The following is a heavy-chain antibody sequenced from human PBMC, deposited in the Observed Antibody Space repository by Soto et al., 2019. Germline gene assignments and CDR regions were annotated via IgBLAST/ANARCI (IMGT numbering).Heavy chain of an antibody. V-gene: IGHV5-51*01. CDR1: GYSFTSYW. J-gene: IGHJ6*02. CDR3: ARRRYYDSSGYYYGMAV. CDR2: IYPGDSDT. Sequence: PGESLKISCKGSGYSFTSYWIGWVRQMPGRGLEWMGIIYPGDSDTRYSPSFQGQVTISADKSISTAYLQWSSLKASDTAMYYCARRRYYDSSGYYYGMAVWGQGTTVTVSS. D-gene: IGHD3-22*01.